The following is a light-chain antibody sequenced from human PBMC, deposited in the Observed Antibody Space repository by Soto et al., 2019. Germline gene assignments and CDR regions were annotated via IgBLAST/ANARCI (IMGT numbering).Light chain of an antibody. CDR3: QQYNNWPPYT. CDR2: GAS. V-gene: IGKV3-15*01. CDR1: QSISTN. J-gene: IGKJ2*01. Sequence: EIVMTQSPATLSVSPGERATLSCRASQSISTNLAWYQQKPGQAPRLLIYGASTRATGIPARFSGSGSGTEFPLTISSLQSEDFAVYSCQQYNNWPPYTFGQGNKVEIK.